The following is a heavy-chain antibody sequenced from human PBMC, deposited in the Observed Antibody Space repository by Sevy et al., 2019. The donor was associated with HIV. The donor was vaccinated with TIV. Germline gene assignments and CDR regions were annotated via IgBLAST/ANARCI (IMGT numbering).Heavy chain of an antibody. D-gene: IGHD3-16*01. CDR2: ISGSGDTI. V-gene: IGHV3-11*01. J-gene: IGHJ6*02. CDR1: RFILSDYY. Sequence: GGSLRLSCAASRFILSDYYMSWIRQAPGKGLEWISYISGSGDTIYYADSVKGRFTISRDNTKNSLYLQMNSLRAEDIAVYYCTRLRGTISPYYYFGMEVWGQGSTVTVSS. CDR3: TRLRGTISPYYYFGMEV.